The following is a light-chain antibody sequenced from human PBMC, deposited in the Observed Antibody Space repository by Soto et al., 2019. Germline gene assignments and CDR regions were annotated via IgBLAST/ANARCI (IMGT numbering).Light chain of an antibody. CDR3: QQSYSAPLT. V-gene: IGKV1-39*01. CDR2: AAS. CDR1: QNIVNY. J-gene: IGKJ4*01. Sequence: DIQMTQSPSSLSASVGDRVTITCRASQNIVNYLNWYQWKPGKAPKLLIYAASSLQSGVPSRFGGSGSGTDFTLTISTVQPEDFGTFYCQQSYSAPLTFGGGTKVDIK.